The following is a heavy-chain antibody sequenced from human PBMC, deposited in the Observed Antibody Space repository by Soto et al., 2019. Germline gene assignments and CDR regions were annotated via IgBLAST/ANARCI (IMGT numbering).Heavy chain of an antibody. Sequence: LRLSCAASGFTFSGSAMHWVRQASVKGLEWVGRIRSKANSYATAYAASVKGKFTISRDDSKNTAYLQMNSLKTEDTAVYYCTRQNYDILTGYLYYYYGMDVWGQGTTVTVSS. V-gene: IGHV3-73*01. CDR3: TRQNYDILTGYLYYYYGMDV. CDR2: IRSKANSYAT. D-gene: IGHD3-9*01. CDR1: GFTFSGSA. J-gene: IGHJ6*02.